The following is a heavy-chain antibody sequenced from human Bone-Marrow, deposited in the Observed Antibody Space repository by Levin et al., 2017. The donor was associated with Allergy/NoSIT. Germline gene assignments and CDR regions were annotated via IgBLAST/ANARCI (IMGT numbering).Heavy chain of an antibody. J-gene: IGHJ4*02. V-gene: IGHV1-8*01. CDR1: GYTFTSYD. CDR3: ARGDSGYYDSSGYSAYYDY. D-gene: IGHD3-22*01. Sequence: ASVKVSCKASGYTFTSYDINWVRQATGQGLEWMGWMNPNSGNTGYAQKFQGRVTMTRNTSISTAYMELSSLRSEDTAVYYCARGDSGYYDSSGYSAYYDYWGQGTLVTVSS. CDR2: MNPNSGNT.